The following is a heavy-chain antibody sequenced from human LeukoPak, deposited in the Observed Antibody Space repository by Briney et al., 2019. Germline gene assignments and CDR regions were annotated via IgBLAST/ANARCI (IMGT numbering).Heavy chain of an antibody. CDR1: GGSISSYY. CDR2: IYYSGST. CDR3: AREAEYSSSNWFDP. V-gene: IGHV4-59*01. J-gene: IGHJ5*02. Sequence: SETLSLTCTVSGGSISSYYWSWIRQPPGKGLEWIGYIYYSGSTNYNPSLKSRVTISVDTSKNQFSLKLSSVTAADTAVYYCAREAEYSSSNWFDPWGQGTLVTVSS. D-gene: IGHD6-6*01.